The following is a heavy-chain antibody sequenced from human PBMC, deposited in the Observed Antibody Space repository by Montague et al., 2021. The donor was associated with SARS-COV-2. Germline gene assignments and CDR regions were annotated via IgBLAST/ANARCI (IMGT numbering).Heavy chain of an antibody. CDR2: ISSSSSYI. CDR3: ARAGTYYDILTGYAELGYFDY. CDR1: GFTFSSYS. V-gene: IGHV3-21*01. D-gene: IGHD3-9*01. J-gene: IGHJ4*02. Sequence: SLRLSCAASGFTFSSYSMNWVRQAPGKGLEWVSSISSSSSYIYYADSVKGRFTISRDNAKNSLYLQMNSLRAEDTAVYYCARAGTYYDILTGYAELGYFDYWGQGTLGTVSS.